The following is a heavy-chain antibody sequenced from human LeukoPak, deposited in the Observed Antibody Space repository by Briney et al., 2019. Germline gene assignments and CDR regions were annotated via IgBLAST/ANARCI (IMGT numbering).Heavy chain of an antibody. V-gene: IGHV3-23*01. Sequence: PGGSLRLSCAASGFTFSSYAMSWVRQAPGKGLEWVSAISGSGGSTYYADSVKGRFTISRDNSKNTLYLQMNSLRAEDTAVYYCARGSTPKYYYDSRTSSPFDYWGQGTLVTVSS. CDR2: ISGSGGST. CDR3: ARGSTPKYYYDSRTSSPFDY. CDR1: GFTFSSYA. D-gene: IGHD3-22*01. J-gene: IGHJ4*02.